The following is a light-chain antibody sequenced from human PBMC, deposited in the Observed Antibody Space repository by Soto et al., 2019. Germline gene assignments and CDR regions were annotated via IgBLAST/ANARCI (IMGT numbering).Light chain of an antibody. CDR2: GAS. CDR3: RQYGSSSKLS. V-gene: IGKV3-20*01. Sequence: EIVLTQSPGTLSSSPGERATLSCRASQSVSSTYLAWYQQKPGQAPRLVIYGASSRATGIPDRFSGSGSGTDFTLTISKLEAEEYEVYYSRQYGSSSKLSFGGGTKVEIK. J-gene: IGKJ4*01. CDR1: QSVSSTY.